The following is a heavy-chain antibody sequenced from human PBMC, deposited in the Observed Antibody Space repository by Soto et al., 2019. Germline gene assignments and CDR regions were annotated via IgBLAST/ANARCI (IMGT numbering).Heavy chain of an antibody. D-gene: IGHD2-2*01. Sequence: GGSLRLSCAASGFTFSSYWMSWVRQAPGKGLEWVANIKQDGSEKYYVDSVKGRFTISRDNAKNSVSLQTNTLRVEDTAVYYCAREDSIIIPAVSDFWGQGTLVTVSS. CDR1: GFTFSSYW. CDR3: AREDSIIIPAVSDF. V-gene: IGHV3-7*01. CDR2: IKQDGSEK. J-gene: IGHJ4*02.